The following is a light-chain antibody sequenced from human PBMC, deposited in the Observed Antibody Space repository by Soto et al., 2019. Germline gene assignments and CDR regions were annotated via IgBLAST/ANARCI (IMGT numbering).Light chain of an antibody. J-gene: IGKJ4*01. Sequence: DIQMTQSPSTLSASVGDRVTITCRASQSISSWLAWYQQKPGKAPKLLIYDASSLESGVPSRFSGSGSGTEFTLTISGLQPDDFATYYCQQYNSYTLTFGGGTKVEIK. CDR1: QSISSW. V-gene: IGKV1-5*01. CDR2: DAS. CDR3: QQYNSYTLT.